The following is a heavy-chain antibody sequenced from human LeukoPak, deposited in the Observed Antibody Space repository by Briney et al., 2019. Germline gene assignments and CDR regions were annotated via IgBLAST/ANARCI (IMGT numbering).Heavy chain of an antibody. J-gene: IGHJ4*02. CDR2: IKQGGNEK. CDR1: GFIFRNHW. D-gene: IGHD4-17*01. CDR3: ARGPNYGDRVDYFDY. Sequence: GGSLRLSCAASGFIFRNHWMSWVRQVPGRGLEWVAHIKQGGNEKHYADSVEGRFTLSRDDSKNSLYLQMNSLRVDDSAVYYCARGPNYGDRVDYFDYWGQGTLVTVSS. V-gene: IGHV3-7*01.